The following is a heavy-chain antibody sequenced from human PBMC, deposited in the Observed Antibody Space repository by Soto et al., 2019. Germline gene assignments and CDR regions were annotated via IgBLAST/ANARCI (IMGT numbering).Heavy chain of an antibody. J-gene: IGHJ6*02. CDR1: GGTFSSYA. CDR2: IIPIFGTA. Sequence: SSVKVSCKASGGTFSSYAISWVRQAPGQGLEWMEGIIPIFGTANYAQKFQGRVTITADESTSTAYMELSSLRSEDTAVYYCARPSAYYSASSGYLSSHPDYYYYGMDVWGQGTTGTVS. D-gene: IGHD3-22*01. CDR3: ARPSAYYSASSGYLSSHPDYYYYGMDV. V-gene: IGHV1-69*13.